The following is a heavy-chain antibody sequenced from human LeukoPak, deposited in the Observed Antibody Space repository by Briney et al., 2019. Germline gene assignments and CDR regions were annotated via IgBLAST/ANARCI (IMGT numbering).Heavy chain of an antibody. CDR2: IIPILGIA. Sequence: SVKVSCKASGGTFSSYATSWVRQAPGQGLEWMGRIIPILGIANYAQKFQGRVTITADKSTSTAYMELSSLRSEDTAVYYCASRAHYGSGSSYLLFDYWGQGTLVTVSS. CDR3: ASRAHYGSGSSYLLFDY. CDR1: GGTFSSYA. D-gene: IGHD3-10*01. J-gene: IGHJ4*02. V-gene: IGHV1-69*04.